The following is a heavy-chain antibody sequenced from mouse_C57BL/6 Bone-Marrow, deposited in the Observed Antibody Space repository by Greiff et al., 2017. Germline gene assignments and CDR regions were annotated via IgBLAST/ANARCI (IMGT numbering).Heavy chain of an antibody. V-gene: IGHV5-12*01. CDR1: GFTFSDYY. CDR2: ISNGGGST. Sequence: EVQVVESGGGLVQPGGSLKLSCAASGFTFSDYYMYWVRQTPEKRLEWVAYISNGGGSTYYPDTVKGRFTISRDNAKNTLYLQMSRLKSEDTAMYYCARRNYGSSYAMDYWGQGTSVTVSS. J-gene: IGHJ4*01. D-gene: IGHD1-1*01. CDR3: ARRNYGSSYAMDY.